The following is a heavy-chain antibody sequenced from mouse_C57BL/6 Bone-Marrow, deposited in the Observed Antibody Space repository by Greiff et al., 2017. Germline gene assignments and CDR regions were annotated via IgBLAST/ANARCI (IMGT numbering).Heavy chain of an antibody. D-gene: IGHD2-5*01. CDR2: IYPRSGNT. CDR1: GYTFTSYG. Sequence: QVQLKQSGAELARPGASVKLSCKASGYTFTSYGISWVKQRTGQGLEWIGEIYPRSGNTYYNEKFKGKATLTADKSSSTAYMELRSLTSEDSAVYFFARYYSKREYYARDYWGQGTSVTGSS. V-gene: IGHV1-81*01. CDR3: ARYYSKREYYARDY. J-gene: IGHJ4*01.